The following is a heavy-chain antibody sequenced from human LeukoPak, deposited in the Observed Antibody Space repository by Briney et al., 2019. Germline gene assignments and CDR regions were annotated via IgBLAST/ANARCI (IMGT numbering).Heavy chain of an antibody. J-gene: IGHJ4*02. CDR3: ARDSYSSGPTGY. D-gene: IGHD6-19*01. Sequence: GGSLRLSCAASGFTFSSYAMHWVRQAPGKGLEWVAVISYDGSNKYYADSVKGRFTISSDNSKNTLYLQMNSLRAEDTAVYYCARDSYSSGPTGYWGQGTLVTVSS. CDR1: GFTFSSYA. V-gene: IGHV3-30-3*01. CDR2: ISYDGSNK.